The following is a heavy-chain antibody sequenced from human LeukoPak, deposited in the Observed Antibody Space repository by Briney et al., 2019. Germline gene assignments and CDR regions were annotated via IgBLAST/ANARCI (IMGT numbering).Heavy chain of an antibody. D-gene: IGHD4-17*01. Sequence: GGSLRLSCAASGFTVSSTYMSWVRQAPGKGLEWVSVFYSGDTTYYANSVKGRFTISRDSSKNMLYLQMNSLRAEDTAVYYCARGYGDFRVEGRYFHSWGQGTLVTVSS. J-gene: IGHJ4*02. CDR2: FYSGDTT. CDR1: GFTVSSTY. V-gene: IGHV3-66*01. CDR3: ARGYGDFRVEGRYFHS.